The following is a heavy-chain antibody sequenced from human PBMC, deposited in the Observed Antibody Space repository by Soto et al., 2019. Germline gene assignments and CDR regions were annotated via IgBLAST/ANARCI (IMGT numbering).Heavy chain of an antibody. J-gene: IGHJ6*02. D-gene: IGHD3-22*01. CDR3: AAQQYDSSGYYFRQYYYYGMDV. CDR2: IAVGSDNT. Sequence: SVKVSCKASGFTFTSSAVQWVRQARGQRLEWIGWIAVGSDNTNYAQKFQERVTITGDMSTSTAYMELSSLRSEDTAVYYCAAQQYDSSGYYFRQYYYYGMDVWGQGTTVTVSS. CDR1: GFTFTSSA. V-gene: IGHV1-58*01.